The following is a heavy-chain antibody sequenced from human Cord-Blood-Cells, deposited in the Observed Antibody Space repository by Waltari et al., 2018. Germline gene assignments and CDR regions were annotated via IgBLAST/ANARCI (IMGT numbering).Heavy chain of an antibody. J-gene: IGHJ4*02. D-gene: IGHD5-18*01. CDR2: ISYDGSNK. V-gene: IGHV3-30*18. CDR3: AKGEIQLWSYFDY. Sequence: QVQLVESGGGVVQPGRSLRLSCAASGFTFSSYGMHWVRQAPGKGLEWVAVISYDGSNKYYADSVKGRFTISRDNSKNTLYLQMNSLRAEDTAVYYCAKGEIQLWSYFDYWGQGTLVTVSS. CDR1: GFTFSSYG.